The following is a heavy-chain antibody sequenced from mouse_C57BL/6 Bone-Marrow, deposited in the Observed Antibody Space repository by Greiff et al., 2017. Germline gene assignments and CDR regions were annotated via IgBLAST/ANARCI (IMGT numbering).Heavy chain of an antibody. CDR1: GFNIKDDY. Sequence: VQLQQSGAELVRPGASVKLSCTASGFNIKDDYMHWVKQRPEQGLEWIGWIDPENGDTAYASKFQGKATITADTSSNTAYLQLSSLTSEDTAVYYCTTFYYDYDGPPYWYCDVWGTGTTVTVSS. CDR3: TTFYYDYDGPPYWYCDV. J-gene: IGHJ1*03. D-gene: IGHD2-4*01. CDR2: IDPENGDT. V-gene: IGHV14-4*01.